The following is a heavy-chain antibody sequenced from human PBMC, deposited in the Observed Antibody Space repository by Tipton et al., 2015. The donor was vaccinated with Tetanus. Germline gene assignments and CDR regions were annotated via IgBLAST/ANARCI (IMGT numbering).Heavy chain of an antibody. D-gene: IGHD3-3*01. CDR1: GGSIRGGTFY. Sequence: TLSLTCTVSGGSIRGGTFYWGWIRQPPGKGLEWIGSIYESGDTYYIPSLKSRVTISVDTSKNQFSLNLNSMAAPDTGVYYCARHQSGYFTPFDLWGRGTLVPFPS. J-gene: IGHJ2*01. V-gene: IGHV4-39*01. CDR3: ARHQSGYFTPFDL. CDR2: IYESGDT.